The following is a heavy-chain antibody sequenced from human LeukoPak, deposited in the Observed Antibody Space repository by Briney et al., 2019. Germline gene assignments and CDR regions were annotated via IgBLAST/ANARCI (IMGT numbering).Heavy chain of an antibody. Sequence: AASVKVSCKASGYTFTNYFMHWVRQAPGQGLEWMGIVNPSDGHTTYSQSFQGRVTVTRDTSTSTVYMELSSLRSEDTAVYYCARGGSMIPVNYWGQGTLVTVSS. V-gene: IGHV1-46*01. CDR3: ARGGSMIPVNY. CDR1: GYTFTNYF. CDR2: VNPSDGHT. D-gene: IGHD3-16*01. J-gene: IGHJ4*02.